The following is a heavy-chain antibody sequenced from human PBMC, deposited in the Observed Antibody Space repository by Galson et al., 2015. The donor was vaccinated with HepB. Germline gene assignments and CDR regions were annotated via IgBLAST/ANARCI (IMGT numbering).Heavy chain of an antibody. CDR2: IYPGDSDT. J-gene: IGHJ6*02. CDR3: ARQRYSGYDATPYGMDV. CDR1: GYSFTSYW. D-gene: IGHD5-12*01. Sequence: QSGAEVKKPGESLKISCKGSGYSFTSYWIGWVRQMPGKGLEWMGIIYPGDSDTRYSPSFQGQVTISADKSISTAYLQWSSLKASDTAMYYCARQRYSGYDATPYGMDVWGQGTTVTVSS. V-gene: IGHV5-51*01.